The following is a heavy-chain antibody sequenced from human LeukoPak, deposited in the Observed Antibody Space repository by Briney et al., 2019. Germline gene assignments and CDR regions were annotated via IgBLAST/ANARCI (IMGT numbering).Heavy chain of an antibody. CDR3: ARDLWGGSGSGYDY. D-gene: IGHD3-10*01. CDR1: GFTFSNYG. Sequence: GGSLRLSCAASGFTFSNYGMTWVRQAPGKGLEWVANIKQDGSQKYYVDSVKGRFTISRDNAKNSLFMQMTSLRAEDTAVYYCARDLWGGSGSGYDYWGQGTLVTVSS. CDR2: IKQDGSQK. V-gene: IGHV3-7*04. J-gene: IGHJ4*02.